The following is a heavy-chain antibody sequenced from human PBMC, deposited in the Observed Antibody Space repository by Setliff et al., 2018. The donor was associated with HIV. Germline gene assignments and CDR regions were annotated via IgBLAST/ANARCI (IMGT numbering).Heavy chain of an antibody. CDR2: VYYTGAT. V-gene: IGHV4-39*07. Sequence: SETLSLTCTVSGGSVNRTNFYWAWIRQPPGKGLEWLGNVYYTGATYVHPSLNSRVTVSIDASKNQFSVKMRSVTAADTAVYYCARLLAGGWYDHWGNWFDPWGQGTLVTVSS. J-gene: IGHJ5*02. CDR3: ARLLAGGWYDHWGNWFDP. CDR1: GGSVNRTNFY. D-gene: IGHD6-19*01.